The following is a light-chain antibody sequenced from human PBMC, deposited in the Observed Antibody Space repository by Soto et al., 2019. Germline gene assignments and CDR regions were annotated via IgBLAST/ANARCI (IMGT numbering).Light chain of an antibody. CDR1: QSVSSSD. J-gene: IGKJ1*01. V-gene: IGKV3-20*01. Sequence: EVVSTQSPGAVSLSPGERDTLSCRASQSVSSSDLAWYQQKPGQAPRLLISGASGRATGIPDRFSASGSGTDFTLTITTLEPEDFAVYFCQQLANLPPVTFGQGTKVDIK. CDR2: GAS. CDR3: QQLANLPPVT.